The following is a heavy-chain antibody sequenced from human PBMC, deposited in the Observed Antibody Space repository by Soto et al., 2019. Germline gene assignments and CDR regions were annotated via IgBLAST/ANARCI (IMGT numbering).Heavy chain of an antibody. V-gene: IGHV4-34*01. CDR2: INHSGST. J-gene: IGHJ4*01. D-gene: IGHD3-22*01. CDR1: GGSFSGYY. Sequence: QVQLQQWGAGLLKPSETLSLTCAVYGGSFSGYYWSWIRQPPGKGLEWIGEINHSGSTNYNPSLKSRVTISVDTSKNQFSLKLSSVTAADTAVYYCARKADSSGYYHEYFDYWGHGTLVTVSS. CDR3: ARKADSSGYYHEYFDY.